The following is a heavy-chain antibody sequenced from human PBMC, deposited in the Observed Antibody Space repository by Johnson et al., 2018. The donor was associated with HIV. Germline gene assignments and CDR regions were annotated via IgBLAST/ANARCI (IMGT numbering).Heavy chain of an antibody. CDR3: GRHRDDAFDI. J-gene: IGHJ3*02. Sequence: VQLVESGGGVVQPGGSLRLSCAASGFTFSDYYMSWIRQAPGKGLEWVSDISSRGSIIYYADSVKGHFTISRDNAENSLYLQMNNLRAEDTAVYYCGRHRDDAFDIWGQGTMVTVSS. V-gene: IGHV3-11*04. CDR2: ISSRGSII. D-gene: IGHD2-21*02. CDR1: GFTFSDYY.